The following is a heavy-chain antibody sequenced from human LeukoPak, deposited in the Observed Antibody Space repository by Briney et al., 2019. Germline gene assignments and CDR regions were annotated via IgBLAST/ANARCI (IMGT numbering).Heavy chain of an antibody. D-gene: IGHD5-18*01. CDR1: GFTFSSYA. J-gene: IGHJ5*02. Sequence: GGSLRLSCAASGFTFSSYAMSWVRQAPGKGLEWVSAISGSGGSTYYADSVKGRFTISRDNSKNTLYLQMNSLRAEDTAVYYCASRGGQLSPRTGQVGAHWFDPWGQGTLVTVSS. V-gene: IGHV3-23*01. CDR2: ISGSGGST. CDR3: ASRGGQLSPRTGQVGAHWFDP.